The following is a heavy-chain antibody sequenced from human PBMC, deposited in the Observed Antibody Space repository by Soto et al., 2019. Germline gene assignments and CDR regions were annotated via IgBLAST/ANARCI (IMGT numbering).Heavy chain of an antibody. CDR2: FGSAGDI. J-gene: IGHJ6*02. V-gene: IGHV3-13*01. D-gene: IGHD3-16*01. Sequence: GGSLRLSCAASGFTVSSTYMSWVRQAPGKGLEWVSTFGSAGDIYYSDSVKGRFTISRDNARNSLYLQMNSLRAADTAVYYCARGGPNWDYYFYGMDVWGQGTTVTVSS. CDR3: ARGGPNWDYYFYGMDV. CDR1: GFTVSSTY.